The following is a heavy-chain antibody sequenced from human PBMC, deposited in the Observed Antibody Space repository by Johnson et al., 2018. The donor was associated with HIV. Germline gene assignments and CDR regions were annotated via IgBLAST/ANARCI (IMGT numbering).Heavy chain of an antibody. V-gene: IGHV3-49*04. CDR3: AKDSPSSIQFLEWFPFFDI. J-gene: IGHJ3*02. Sequence: EMQLVESGGGLVQPGRSLRLSCTASGFTFDDYAMSWVRQAPGKGLEWVGFIRSKAYGGTTEYAASVKGRFIISRDDSKSIAYLQMNSLKTEDTAVYYCAKDSPSSIQFLEWFPFFDIWGRGTMVTVSS. CDR2: IRSKAYGGTT. CDR1: GFTFDDYA. D-gene: IGHD3-3*01.